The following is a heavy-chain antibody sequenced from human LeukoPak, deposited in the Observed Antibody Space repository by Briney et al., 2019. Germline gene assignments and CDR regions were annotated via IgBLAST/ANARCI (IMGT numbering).Heavy chain of an antibody. J-gene: IGHJ4*02. D-gene: IGHD3-22*01. CDR2: INPNSGGT. Sequence: ASVKVSCKASGYTFTGCYMHWVRQAPGQGLEWMGWINPNSGGTNYAQKFQGRVTMTRDTSISTAYMELSRLRSDDTAVYYCARVTYYYDSSLGYWGQGTLVTVSS. CDR3: ARVTYYYDSSLGY. CDR1: GYTFTGCY. V-gene: IGHV1-2*02.